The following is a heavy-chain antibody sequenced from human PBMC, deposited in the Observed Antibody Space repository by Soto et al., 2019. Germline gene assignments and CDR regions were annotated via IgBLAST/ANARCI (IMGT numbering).Heavy chain of an antibody. CDR3: ATYSDSTGYWSFDV. CDR1: GVSISSRHC. Sequence: QVQLQESGPGLVKPSGTLSLTCAVSGVSISSRHCWTWVRQPPGKGLEWIGEIWHSGSFNYNPSLKSRVTISMDNSKNQFSLKMTSVTAADTAVYYCATYSDSTGYWSFDVWGRGTLVTVSS. J-gene: IGHJ2*01. V-gene: IGHV4-4*02. D-gene: IGHD3-22*01. CDR2: IWHSGSF.